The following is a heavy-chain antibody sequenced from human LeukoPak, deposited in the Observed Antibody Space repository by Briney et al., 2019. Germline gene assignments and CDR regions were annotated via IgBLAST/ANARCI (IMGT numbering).Heavy chain of an antibody. CDR2: IYYSGST. CDR1: GGSISSYY. D-gene: IGHD2-2*01. CDR3: ARGRLGRQHASFFDS. Sequence: KPSETLSLTCTVSGGSISSYYWSWIRQPPGKGLEWIGYIYYSGSTTYNPSLKSRVTVSVDTSKNQFSLKLTSMTAADTAVYYCARGRLGRQHASFFDSWGQGTLVTVSS. J-gene: IGHJ4*02. V-gene: IGHV4-59*08.